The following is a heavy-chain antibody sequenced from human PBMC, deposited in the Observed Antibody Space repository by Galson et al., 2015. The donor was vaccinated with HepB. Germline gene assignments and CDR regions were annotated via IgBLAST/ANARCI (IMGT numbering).Heavy chain of an antibody. V-gene: IGHV4-34*01. CDR3: ARVMTTVIYYFDY. CDR1: GGSFSGYY. Sequence: ETLSLTCAVYGGSFSGYYWSWIRQPPGKGLEWIGEINHSGSTNYNPSLKSRVTISVDTSKNQFSLKLSSVTAADTAVYYCARVMTTVIYYFDYWGQGTLVTVSS. J-gene: IGHJ4*02. CDR2: INHSGST. D-gene: IGHD4-17*01.